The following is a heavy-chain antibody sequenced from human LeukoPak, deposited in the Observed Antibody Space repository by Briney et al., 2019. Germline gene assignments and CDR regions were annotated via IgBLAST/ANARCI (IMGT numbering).Heavy chain of an antibody. Sequence: PSETLSLTCTVSGGSISSYYWSWIRQPPGKGLEWIGEINHSGSTNYNPSLKSRVTISVDTSKNQFSLKLSSVTAADTAVYYCARGLGIAVAGGNYWGQGTLVTVSS. CDR1: GGSISSYY. V-gene: IGHV4-34*01. D-gene: IGHD6-19*01. CDR3: ARGLGIAVAGGNY. J-gene: IGHJ4*02. CDR2: INHSGST.